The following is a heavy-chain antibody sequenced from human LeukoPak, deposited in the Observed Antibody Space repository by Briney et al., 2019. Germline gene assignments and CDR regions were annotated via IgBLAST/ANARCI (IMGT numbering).Heavy chain of an antibody. CDR2: ISWDGGNT. D-gene: IGHD4-17*01. CDR1: GFTFDDYT. J-gene: IGHJ4*02. V-gene: IGHV3-43*01. CDR3: ATQSYGLFAY. Sequence: GGSLRLSCAASGFTFDDYTMHWVRQAPGKGLEWVPLISWDGGNTYYADSVKGRFTISRDNARNSLYLQMNSLRPDDTAVYYCATQSYGLFAYWGQGTLVTVSS.